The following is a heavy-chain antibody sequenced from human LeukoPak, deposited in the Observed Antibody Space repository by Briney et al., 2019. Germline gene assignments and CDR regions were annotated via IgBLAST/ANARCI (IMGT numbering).Heavy chain of an antibody. CDR1: GFTFSSYA. D-gene: IGHD6-13*01. CDR2: ISGSGGST. V-gene: IGHV3-23*01. CDR3: AKDLAAAAPYNWFDP. Sequence: GSLRLSCAASGFTFSSYAMSWVRQAPGKGLERVPAISGSGGSTYYADSVKGRFTISRDNSKNTLYLQMNSLRAEDTAVYYCAKDLAAAAPYNWFDPWGQGTLVTVSS. J-gene: IGHJ5*02.